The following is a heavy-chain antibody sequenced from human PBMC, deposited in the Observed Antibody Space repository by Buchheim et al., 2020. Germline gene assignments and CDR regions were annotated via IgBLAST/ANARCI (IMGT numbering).Heavy chain of an antibody. V-gene: IGHV4-34*01. CDR2: VNHSGGT. CDR1: GGSFNGYY. J-gene: IGHJ6*03. D-gene: IGHD4-17*01. CDR3: ARRVTVLYYIDV. Sequence: QVQLQQWGAGPLKPSETLSLTCAVYGGSFNGYYWIWIRQPPGKGLEWIGEVNHSGGTNYNSSLKSRVTISVDTSKKQFSLKMISVTAADTAVYYCARRVTVLYYIDVWDTGTT.